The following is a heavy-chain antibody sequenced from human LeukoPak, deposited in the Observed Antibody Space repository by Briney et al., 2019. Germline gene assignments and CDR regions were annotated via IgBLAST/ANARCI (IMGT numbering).Heavy chain of an antibody. CDR1: GGTFSSYA. D-gene: IGHD3-10*01. Sequence: SVKVSCKASGGTFSSYAISWARQAPGQGLEWMGRIIPILGIANYAQKSQGRVTITADKSTSTAYMELSSLRSEDTAVYYCARVGSESLSSWGPGTTVSVSS. V-gene: IGHV1-69*04. J-gene: IGHJ6*02. CDR2: IIPILGIA. CDR3: ARVGSESLSS.